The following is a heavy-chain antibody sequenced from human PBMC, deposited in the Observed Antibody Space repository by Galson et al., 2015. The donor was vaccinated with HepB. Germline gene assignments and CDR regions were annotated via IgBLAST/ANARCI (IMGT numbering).Heavy chain of an antibody. CDR2: ISYDGSNK. Sequence: SLRLSCAASGFTFSSYGMHWVRQAPGKGLEWVAVISYDGSNKYYADSVKGRFTISRDNSKNTLYLQMNSLRAEDTAVYYCAKDRNSSSWYKRRANWFDPWGQGTLVTVSS. V-gene: IGHV3-30*18. CDR3: AKDRNSSSWYKRRANWFDP. D-gene: IGHD6-13*01. CDR1: GFTFSSYG. J-gene: IGHJ5*02.